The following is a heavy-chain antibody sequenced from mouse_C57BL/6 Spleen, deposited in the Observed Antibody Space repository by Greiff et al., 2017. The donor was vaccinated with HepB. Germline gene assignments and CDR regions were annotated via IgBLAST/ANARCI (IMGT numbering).Heavy chain of an antibody. CDR2: ISNGGGST. Sequence: EVQVVESGGGLVQPGGSLKLSCAASGFTFSDYYMYWVRQTPEKRLEWVAYISNGGGSTYYPDTVKGRFTISRDNAKNTLYLQMSRLKSEDTAMYYCARRDGYEYYFDYWGQGTTLTVSS. J-gene: IGHJ2*01. CDR3: ARRDGYEYYFDY. D-gene: IGHD2-2*01. V-gene: IGHV5-12*01. CDR1: GFTFSDYY.